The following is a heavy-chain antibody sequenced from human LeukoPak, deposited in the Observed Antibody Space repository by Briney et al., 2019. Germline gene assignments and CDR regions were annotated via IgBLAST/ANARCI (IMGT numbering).Heavy chain of an antibody. CDR3: AKDRVSVYYYDSSGYYYFDY. D-gene: IGHD3-22*01. J-gene: IGHJ4*02. CDR2: IGGSGGST. Sequence: GGSLRLSCAASGFTFSSYAMSWVRQAPGKGLEWVSAIGGSGGSTYYADSVKGRFTISRDNSKNTLYLQMNSLRAEDTAVYYCAKDRVSVYYYDSSGYYYFDYWGQGTLVTVSS. V-gene: IGHV3-23*01. CDR1: GFTFSSYA.